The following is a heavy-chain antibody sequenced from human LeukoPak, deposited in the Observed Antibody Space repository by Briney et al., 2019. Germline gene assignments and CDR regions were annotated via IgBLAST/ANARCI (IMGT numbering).Heavy chain of an antibody. V-gene: IGHV3-30*02. J-gene: IGHJ5*02. D-gene: IGHD1-26*01. CDR1: GLTFRRYG. CDR3: TKNTGRREGWFDP. CDR2: IENDESIT. Sequence: GGSLRLSCAASGLTFRRYGMHWVRQTPGKGLEWVAFIENDESITQYADLVKGRFTISRDNSKNMLYLHMNSLRTDDTAIYFCTKNTGRREGWFDPWGQGTLVTVSS.